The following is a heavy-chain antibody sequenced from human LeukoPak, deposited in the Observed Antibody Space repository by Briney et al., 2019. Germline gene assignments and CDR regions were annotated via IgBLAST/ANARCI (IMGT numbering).Heavy chain of an antibody. V-gene: IGHV1-18*01. Sequence: GASVKVSCKASGYTFSSYGISWVRQAPGQGLEWMGWISPYNGNPNYAQKVQGRVTMTTDTSTTTAYMELWSLRSDDTAVYYCARDRIRRSSTGGAFDIWGQGTMVTVSS. CDR3: ARDRIRRSSTGGAFDI. CDR2: ISPYNGNP. D-gene: IGHD2-2*01. J-gene: IGHJ3*02. CDR1: GYTFSSYG.